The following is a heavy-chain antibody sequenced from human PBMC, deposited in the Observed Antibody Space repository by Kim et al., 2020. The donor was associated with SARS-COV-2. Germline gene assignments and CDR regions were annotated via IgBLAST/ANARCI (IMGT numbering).Heavy chain of an antibody. CDR2: ISYDGSNK. D-gene: IGHD6-13*01. CDR1: GFTFSSHG. V-gene: IGHV3-30*18. Sequence: GGSLRLSCAVSGFTFSSHGMHWVRQAPGKGLEWVAVISYDGSNKYYADSVKGRFTISRDNSKNTLYLQMNSLRAEDTAVYYCAKDMGYTGIAAAGTFDYWGQGTLVTVSS. J-gene: IGHJ4*02. CDR3: AKDMGYTGIAAAGTFDY.